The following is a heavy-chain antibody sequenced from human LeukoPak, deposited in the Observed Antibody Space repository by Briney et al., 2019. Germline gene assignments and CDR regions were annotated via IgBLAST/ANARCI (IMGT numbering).Heavy chain of an antibody. D-gene: IGHD2-2*01. CDR2: IIPIFGTA. Sequence: SVKVSCKASGGTFSSYAISWVRQAPGQGLEWMGGIIPIFGTANYAQKFQGRVTITTDESTSTAYMELSSLRSEDTAVYYCAIYVVPHQETHHSYYLDVLVIGNTVTGSS. CDR1: GGTFSSYA. J-gene: IGHJ6*03. V-gene: IGHV1-69*05. CDR3: AIYVVPHQETHHSYYLDV.